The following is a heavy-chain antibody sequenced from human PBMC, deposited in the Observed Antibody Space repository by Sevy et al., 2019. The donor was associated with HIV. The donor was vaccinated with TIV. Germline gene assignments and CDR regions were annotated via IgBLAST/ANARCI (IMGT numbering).Heavy chain of an antibody. CDR2: IIPIFGTA. V-gene: IGHV1-69*06. D-gene: IGHD3-16*02. CDR3: ARARADYDYVWGSYRYDNWFDP. Sequence: ASVKVSCKASGGTFSSYAMSWVRQAPGQGLEWMGGIIPIFGTANYAQKFQGRVTITADKSTSTAYMELSSLRSEDTAVYYCARARADYDYVWGSYRYDNWFDPWGQGTLVTVSS. J-gene: IGHJ5*02. CDR1: GGTFSSYA.